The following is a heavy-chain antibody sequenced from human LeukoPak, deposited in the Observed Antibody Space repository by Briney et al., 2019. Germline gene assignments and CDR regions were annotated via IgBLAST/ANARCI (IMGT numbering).Heavy chain of an antibody. D-gene: IGHD6-13*01. Sequence: NASETLSLTCTVSGGSISSYYWSWIRQPPGKGLEWIGYIYYSGSTNYNPSLKSRVTISIDTPNNQFSLKLSSVTAADTAVYYCATGVHGIAAAGNYYFDYWGQGTLVTVSS. CDR2: IYYSGST. J-gene: IGHJ4*02. CDR3: ATGVHGIAAAGNYYFDY. V-gene: IGHV4-59*01. CDR1: GGSISSYY.